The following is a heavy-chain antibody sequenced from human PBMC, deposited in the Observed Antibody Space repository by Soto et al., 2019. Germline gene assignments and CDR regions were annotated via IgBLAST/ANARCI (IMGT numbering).Heavy chain of an antibody. V-gene: IGHV2-5*02. Sequence: QITLKESGPTLVKPTQTLTLTCTFSGFSLSTSGVGVGWIRQPPGKALEWLALIYWDDDKRYSPSLKSRLTITKDTSKNQVVLTMTNMDPVDTATYYCAHISEGSGTDLYYYYGMDVWGQGTTVTVSS. CDR1: GFSLSTSGVG. CDR2: IYWDDDK. CDR3: AHISEGSGTDLYYYYGMDV. J-gene: IGHJ6*02. D-gene: IGHD3-10*01.